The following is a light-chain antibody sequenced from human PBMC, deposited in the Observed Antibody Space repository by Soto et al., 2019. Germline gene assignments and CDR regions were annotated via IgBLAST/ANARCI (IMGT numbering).Light chain of an antibody. CDR1: QSISSW. CDR3: QQYEDYYT. CDR2: KAS. V-gene: IGKV1-5*03. J-gene: IGKJ2*01. Sequence: DLHMTQSPSTLSASVGDRVTITCRASQSISSWLAWYQQKPGKAPNLLIYKASSLEGGVPSRFSGTGSGTEFTLTISSLQPDDFATYYCQQYEDYYTFGQGTKLEIK.